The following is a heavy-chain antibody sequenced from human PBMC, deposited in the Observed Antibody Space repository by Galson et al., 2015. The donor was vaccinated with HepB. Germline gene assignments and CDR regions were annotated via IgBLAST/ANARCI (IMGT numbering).Heavy chain of an antibody. CDR1: GGSFSGYY. Sequence: ETLSLTCAVYGGSFSGYYWSWIRQPPGKGLEWIGEINHSGSTNYNPSLKSRVTISVDTSKNQFSLKLSSVTAADTAVYYCATDYSGSYYLNYYYGMDVWGQGTTVTVSS. D-gene: IGHD1-26*01. J-gene: IGHJ6*02. CDR2: INHSGST. CDR3: ATDYSGSYYLNYYYGMDV. V-gene: IGHV4-34*01.